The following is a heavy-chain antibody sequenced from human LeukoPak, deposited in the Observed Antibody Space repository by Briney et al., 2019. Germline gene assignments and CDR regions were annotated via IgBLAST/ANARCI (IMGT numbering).Heavy chain of an antibody. Sequence: GGSLRLSCAASGFTFSSYEMNWVRQAPGKGLEWVSYIRRSGDTIYYAGSVKGRFTISRDNAKNSLYLQMNSLRAEDTAVYYCARYTNGYSTFFDYWGQGTLVTVSS. CDR3: ARYTNGYSTFFDY. CDR1: GFTFSSYE. V-gene: IGHV3-48*03. J-gene: IGHJ4*02. CDR2: IRRSGDTI. D-gene: IGHD6-13*01.